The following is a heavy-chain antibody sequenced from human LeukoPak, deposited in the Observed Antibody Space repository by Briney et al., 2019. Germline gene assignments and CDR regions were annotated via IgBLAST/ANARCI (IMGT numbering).Heavy chain of an antibody. Sequence: PTETLSLTFTVSGRSIRSHYWSWSRQPPGKGLEWIGYISYSGSTDYNPSLKSLLTISLDPSKNQCPLRLSSVTAADTAVYYCARETRLHSGSYSNDAFDIWGQGTMVTVSS. J-gene: IGHJ3*02. V-gene: IGHV4-59*11. CDR1: GRSIRSHY. CDR2: ISYSGST. CDR3: ARETRLHSGSYSNDAFDI. D-gene: IGHD1-26*01.